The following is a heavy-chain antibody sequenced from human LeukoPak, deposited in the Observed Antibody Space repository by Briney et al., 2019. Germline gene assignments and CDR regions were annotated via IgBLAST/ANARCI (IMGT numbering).Heavy chain of an antibody. CDR2: FDPEDGET. V-gene: IGHV1-24*01. D-gene: IGHD6-13*01. CDR1: GYTLTELS. J-gene: IGHJ5*02. CDR3: ATLWLRVGSSWYGRDNWFDP. Sequence: ASVKVSCKVSGYTLTELSMHWVRQAPGKGLEWMGGFDPEDGETIYAQKFQGRVTMTEDTSTDTAYMELSSLRSEDTAVYYCATLWLRVGSSWYGRDNWFDPWGQGTLVTVSS.